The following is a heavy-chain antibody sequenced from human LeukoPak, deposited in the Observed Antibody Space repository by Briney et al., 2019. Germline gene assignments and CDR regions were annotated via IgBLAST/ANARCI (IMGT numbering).Heavy chain of an antibody. J-gene: IGHJ5*02. CDR2: ISAYNGNT. D-gene: IGHD6-19*01. V-gene: IGHV1-18*01. Sequence: ASVKVSCKASGYTFTSYGIIWVRQAPGQGLEWMGWISAYNGNTNYAQKLQGRVTMTTDTSTSTAYMELRSLRSDDTAVYYCARVKRGIKFSPHALVAVADTKWGPNWFDPWGQGTLVTVSS. CDR3: ARVKRGIKFSPHALVAVADTKWGPNWFDP. CDR1: GYTFTSYG.